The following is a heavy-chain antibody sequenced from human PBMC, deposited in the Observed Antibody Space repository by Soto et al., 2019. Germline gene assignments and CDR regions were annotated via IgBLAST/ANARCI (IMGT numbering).Heavy chain of an antibody. V-gene: IGHV3-30-3*01. CDR2: ISCDGSNK. CDR1: GFTFSSYA. J-gene: IGHJ4*02. D-gene: IGHD4-17*01. Sequence: GGSLRLSCAASGFTFSSYAMHWVRQAPGKGLEWVSAISCDGSNKYYADSVKGRFTISRDNSKNTLYLQMNSLRAEDTAVYYCARDRWTVTTSWEFDYLVQGTLVTVSS. CDR3: ARDRWTVTTSWEFDY.